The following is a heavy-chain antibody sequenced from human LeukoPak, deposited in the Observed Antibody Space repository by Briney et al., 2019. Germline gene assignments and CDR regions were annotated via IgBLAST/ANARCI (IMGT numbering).Heavy chain of an antibody. CDR3: ARGQLLSELSNWFDP. J-gene: IGHJ5*02. Sequence: GSSVKVSCKASGGTFSSYAISWVRQAPGQGLEWVGGIIPIFGTANYAQKFQGRVTITADESTSTAYMELSSLRSEDTAVYYCARGQLLSELSNWFDPWGQGTLVTVSS. CDR1: GGTFSSYA. CDR2: IIPIFGTA. D-gene: IGHD2-2*01. V-gene: IGHV1-69*01.